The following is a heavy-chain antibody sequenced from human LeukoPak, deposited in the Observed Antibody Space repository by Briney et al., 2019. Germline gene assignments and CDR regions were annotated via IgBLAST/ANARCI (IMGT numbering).Heavy chain of an antibody. J-gene: IGHJ4*02. D-gene: IGHD3-22*01. CDR2: IFYSGST. CDR3: ARHPYYYDSSGYYYFDY. CDR1: AGSISRYY. V-gene: IGHV4-59*08. Sequence: SETLSLTCPVSAGSISRYYCRWIRQPPGKGMEWIGYIFYSGSTNYNPSLKSRVTISVDTSKNQFSLKLSSVTAADTAVYYCARHPYYYDSSGYYYFDYWGQGTLVTVSS.